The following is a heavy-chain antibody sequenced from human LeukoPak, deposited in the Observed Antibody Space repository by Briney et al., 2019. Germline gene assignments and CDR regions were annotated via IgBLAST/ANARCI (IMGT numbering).Heavy chain of an antibody. J-gene: IGHJ4*02. CDR2: IKGKTDGGTK. V-gene: IGHV3-15*01. D-gene: IGHD6-13*01. Sequence: GGSLTLPCAASGFIFSNAWMSWVRQAPGKGLEWVGRIKGKTDGGTKEYAAPVKGRFTVSRDDSKSTLYLQMNSLKAEDTAVYYCTTVGYSSTWYVLSYFDNWGQGSLVTVSS. CDR1: GFIFSNAW. CDR3: TTVGYSSTWYVLSYFDN.